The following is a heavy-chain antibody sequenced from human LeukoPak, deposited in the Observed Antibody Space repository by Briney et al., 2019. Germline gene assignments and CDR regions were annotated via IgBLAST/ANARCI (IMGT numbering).Heavy chain of an antibody. J-gene: IGHJ6*03. CDR2: ISWNSGSI. CDR1: GFTFDDYA. D-gene: IGHD6-19*01. CDR3: AKGSGWYVPGPLWGANYYMDV. Sequence: PGGSLRLSCAASGFTFDDYAMHWVRQAPGKGLEWVSGISWNSGSIGYADSVKGRFTISRDNAKNSLYLQMNSLRAEDTALYYCAKGSGWYVPGPLWGANYYMDVWGKGTTVTISS. V-gene: IGHV3-9*01.